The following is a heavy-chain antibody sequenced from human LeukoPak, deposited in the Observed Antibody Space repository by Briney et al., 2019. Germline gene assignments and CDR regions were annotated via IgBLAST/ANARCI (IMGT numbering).Heavy chain of an antibody. CDR2: ISSNGGST. J-gene: IGHJ6*04. V-gene: IGHV3-64D*06. Sequence: GGSLRLSCSASGFTFSSYAMHWVRQAPGKGLEYVSAISSNGGSTYYADSVKGRFTISRDNSKNTLYLQMSSLRAEDTAVYYCVKDQGCSSTSCYAPRYYYYYYGTDVWGKGTTVTVSS. D-gene: IGHD2-2*01. CDR1: GFTFSSYA. CDR3: VKDQGCSSTSCYAPRYYYYYYGTDV.